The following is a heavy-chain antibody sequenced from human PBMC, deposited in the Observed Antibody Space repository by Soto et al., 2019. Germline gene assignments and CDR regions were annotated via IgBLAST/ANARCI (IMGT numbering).Heavy chain of an antibody. D-gene: IGHD4-17*01. J-gene: IGHJ4*02. CDR1: GGSISSSSYY. Sequence: SETLSLTCTVSGGSISSSSYYWGWIRQPPGKGLEWIGSIYYSGSTYNNPSLKSRVTISVDTSKNQFSLKLSSVTAADTAVYYCARTLDYGDYVFDYWGQGTLVTVSS. V-gene: IGHV4-39*01. CDR3: ARTLDYGDYVFDY. CDR2: IYYSGST.